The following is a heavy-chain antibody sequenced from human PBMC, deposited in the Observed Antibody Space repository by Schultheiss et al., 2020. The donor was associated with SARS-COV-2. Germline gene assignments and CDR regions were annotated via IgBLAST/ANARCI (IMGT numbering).Heavy chain of an antibody. Sequence: GESLKISCAASGFPFSSYGMHWVRQAPGKGLEWVAVIWYDGSNKYYADSVKGRFTISRDNSKNTLYLQMNSLRAEDTALYYCASARDRTTLTTAFDYWGQGTLVTVSS. D-gene: IGHD4-11*01. V-gene: IGHV3-33*08. CDR1: GFPFSSYG. CDR3: ASARDRTTLTTAFDY. J-gene: IGHJ4*02. CDR2: IWYDGSNK.